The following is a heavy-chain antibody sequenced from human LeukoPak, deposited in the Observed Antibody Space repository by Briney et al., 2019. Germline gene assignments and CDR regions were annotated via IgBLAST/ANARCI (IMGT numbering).Heavy chain of an antibody. CDR3: ARLPYYYDSSGYYYGGYFDY. D-gene: IGHD3-22*01. Sequence: SETLSLTCAVYGGSFSGYYWSWIRQPPGKGLEWIGEINHSGSTNYNPSLKSRVTISVDTSKNQFSLKLSSVTAADTAVYYCARLPYYYDSSGYYYGGYFDYWGQGTLVTVSS. J-gene: IGHJ4*02. CDR1: GGSFSGYY. V-gene: IGHV4-34*01. CDR2: INHSGST.